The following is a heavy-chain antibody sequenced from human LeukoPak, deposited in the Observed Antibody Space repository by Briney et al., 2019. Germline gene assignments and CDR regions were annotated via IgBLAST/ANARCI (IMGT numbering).Heavy chain of an antibody. CDR3: ARGGEANYYDTSGYYSYIY. J-gene: IGHJ4*02. D-gene: IGHD3-22*01. CDR2: IIPIFGTT. CDR1: GGTFSNYA. V-gene: IGHV1-69*05. Sequence: GASVKVSCKASGGTFSNYAISWVRQAPGQGLEWMGRIIPIFGTTNYAQKFQGRVTITTDESTSTAYMELSSLRSEDTAVYYCARGGEANYYDTSGYYSYIYWGQGTLVTVSS.